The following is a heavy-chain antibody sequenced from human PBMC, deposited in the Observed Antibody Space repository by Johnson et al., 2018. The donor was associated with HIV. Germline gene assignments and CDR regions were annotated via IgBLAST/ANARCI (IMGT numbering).Heavy chain of an antibody. V-gene: IGHV3-30*04. CDR1: GFTFSSYA. J-gene: IGHJ3*02. CDR3: AKGQIISSRLGAFDI. D-gene: IGHD6-6*01. CDR2: ISYDGSNK. Sequence: VQLVESGGGVVQPGRSLRLSCAASGFTFSSYAMHWVRQAPGKGLEWVAVISYDGSNKYYADSVKGRFTISRDNSKNTLYLQMNSLRAEDTAVYYCAKGQIISSRLGAFDIWGQGTMVTVSS.